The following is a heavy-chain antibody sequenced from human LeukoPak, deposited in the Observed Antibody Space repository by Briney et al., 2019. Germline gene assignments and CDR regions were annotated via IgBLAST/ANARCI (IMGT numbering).Heavy chain of an antibody. CDR3: ARGPVGPRTAHFAY. D-gene: IGHD2-15*01. V-gene: IGHV4-4*07. Sequence: SETLSLTCTVSGGSISSYYWSWIRQPAGKGLEWIGRIYTSGSTNYNPSLKSRVTMSVDTSKNQFSLKLSSVTAADTAVYYCARGPVGPRTAHFAYWGQGPLATVPP. CDR1: GGSISSYY. J-gene: IGHJ4*02. CDR2: IYTSGST.